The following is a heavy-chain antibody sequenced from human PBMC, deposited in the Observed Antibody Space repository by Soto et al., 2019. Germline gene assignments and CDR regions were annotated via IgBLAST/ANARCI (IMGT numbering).Heavy chain of an antibody. J-gene: IGHJ1*01. D-gene: IGHD2-2*01. CDR3: ARLYSASWFPGYFQH. CDR2: IYHSGST. Sequence: SETLSLTCAVSGGSISSGGYSWSWIRQPPGKGLEWIGYIYHSGSTYYNPSLKSRVTISVDRSKNQFSLKLSSVTAADTAVYYCARLYSASWFPGYFQHWGQGILVTVSS. V-gene: IGHV4-30-2*01. CDR1: GGSISSGGYS.